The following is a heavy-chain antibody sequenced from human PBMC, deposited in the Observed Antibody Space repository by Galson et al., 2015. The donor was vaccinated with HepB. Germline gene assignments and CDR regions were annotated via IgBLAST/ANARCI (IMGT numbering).Heavy chain of an antibody. CDR2: IYYSGST. D-gene: IGHD6-13*01. V-gene: IGHV4-59*01. CDR3: AREHSRWGEGAFDI. Sequence: SETLSLTCTVSGGSISSYYWSWIRQPPGKGLEWIGYIYYSGSTNYNPSLKSRVTISVDTSKNQFSLKLSSVTAADTAVYYCAREHSRWGEGAFDIWGQGTMVTVSS. J-gene: IGHJ3*02. CDR1: GGSISSYY.